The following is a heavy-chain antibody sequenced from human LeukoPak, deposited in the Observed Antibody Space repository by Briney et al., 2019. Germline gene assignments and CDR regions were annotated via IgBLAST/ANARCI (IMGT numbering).Heavy chain of an antibody. V-gene: IGHV3-11*06. Sequence: PGGSLRLSCAASGFTFSDYYMSWIRQAPGKGLEWVSYISSSSSYTNYADSVKGRFTISRDNAKNSLYLQMNSLRAEDTAVYYCARGTSGYSYGYALDYWGQGTLVTVSS. CDR3: ARGTSGYSYGYALDY. D-gene: IGHD5-18*01. J-gene: IGHJ4*02. CDR1: GFTFSDYY. CDR2: ISSSSSYT.